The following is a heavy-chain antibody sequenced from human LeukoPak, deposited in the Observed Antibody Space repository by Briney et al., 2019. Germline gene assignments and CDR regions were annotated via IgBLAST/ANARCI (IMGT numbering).Heavy chain of an antibody. V-gene: IGHV4-34*01. CDR1: GGSFSGYY. Sequence: SETLSLTCAVYGGSFSGYYWSWIRQPPGKGLEWIGKSNHSGSTNYNPSLKSRVTISVDTSKNQFSLKLSSVTAADTAVYYCARWAAAGTVYFQHWGQGTLVTVSS. D-gene: IGHD6-13*01. J-gene: IGHJ1*01. CDR3: ARWAAAGTVYFQH. CDR2: SNHSGST.